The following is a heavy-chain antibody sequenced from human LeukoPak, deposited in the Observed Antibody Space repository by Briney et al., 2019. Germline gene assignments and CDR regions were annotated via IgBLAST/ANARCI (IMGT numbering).Heavy chain of an antibody. V-gene: IGHV7-4-1*02. CDR2: IDTNTGNP. J-gene: IGHJ4*02. Sequence: ASVKVSCKASGYTFTNYTINWVRLAPGQGLEWMGWIDTNTGNPTYAQGFPGRFVFSLDTFVSTSYLQISSLKAEDTAVYYCTRGRDTTGYFVYWGQGTLVSVSS. CDR3: TRGRDTTGYFVY. CDR1: GYTFTNYT. D-gene: IGHD3-22*01.